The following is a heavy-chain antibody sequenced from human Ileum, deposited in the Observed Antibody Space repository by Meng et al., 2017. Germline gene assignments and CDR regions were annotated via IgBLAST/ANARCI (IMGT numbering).Heavy chain of an antibody. V-gene: IGHV4-59*01. CDR1: GGSISSCY. CDR2: IYYSGST. CDR3: ARDYCSSTTCALDY. D-gene: IGHD2-2*01. Sequence: QVQLQESGPGLVKPSETLSLTCTVSGGSISSCYWSWIRQPPGKGLEWIGYIYYSGSTNYNPSLKSRVTISVDTSKNQFSLKLSSVTAADTAVYYCARDYCSSTTCALDYWGQGTLVTVSS. J-gene: IGHJ4*02.